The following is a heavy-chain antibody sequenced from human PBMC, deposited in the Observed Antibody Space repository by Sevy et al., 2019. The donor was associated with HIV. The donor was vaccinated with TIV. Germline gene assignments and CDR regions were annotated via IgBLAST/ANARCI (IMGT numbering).Heavy chain of an antibody. CDR3: ATTKDYYDSSGYPFDY. J-gene: IGHJ4*02. D-gene: IGHD3-22*01. CDR1: GHTLSEFA. Sequence: ASVKVSCKVSGHTLSEFAMHWVRLAPGKGLEWMGTFDPGDGKTLHAQKFQGRVTMTEDTSTDTAYMEVNNLRSEDTAVYYCATTKDYYDSSGYPFDYWGQGTLVTVSS. CDR2: FDPGDGKT. V-gene: IGHV1-24*01.